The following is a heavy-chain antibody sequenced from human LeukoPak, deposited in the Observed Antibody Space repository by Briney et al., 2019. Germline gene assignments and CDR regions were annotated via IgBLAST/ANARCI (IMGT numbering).Heavy chain of an antibody. CDR3: ANVPRLRSGY. CDR1: GFTFSDHY. CDR2: RSSGSTK. Sequence: GGSLRLSCAVSGFTFSDHYMSWIRQAPGKGLEWVSYRSSGSTKYYADSVKGRFTISRDNAKNSLYLQMNSLRADDTAVYYCANVPRLRSGYWGQGTLVTVSS. V-gene: IGHV3-11*04. D-gene: IGHD3-10*01. J-gene: IGHJ4*02.